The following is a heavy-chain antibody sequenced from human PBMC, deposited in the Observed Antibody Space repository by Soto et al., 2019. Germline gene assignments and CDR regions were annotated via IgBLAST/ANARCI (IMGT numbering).Heavy chain of an antibody. CDR1: GFTFSSYG. Sequence: GGSLRLSCAASGFTFSSYGMHWVRQAPGKGLEWVAVISYDGSNKYYADSVKGRFTISRDNSKNTLYLQMNSLRAEDTAVYYCAKGWRGPLRLGRTNYYYGMDVWGQGTTVTVSS. CDR2: ISYDGSNK. CDR3: AKGWRGPLRLGRTNYYYGMDV. J-gene: IGHJ6*02. V-gene: IGHV3-30*18. D-gene: IGHD3-3*01.